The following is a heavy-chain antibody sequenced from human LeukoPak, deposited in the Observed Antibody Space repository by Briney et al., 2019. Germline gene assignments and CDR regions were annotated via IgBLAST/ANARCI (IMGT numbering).Heavy chain of an antibody. CDR3: ARDHYSGSYWAAFDI. CDR1: GGSVSSGSYY. V-gene: IGHV4-61*01. D-gene: IGHD1-26*01. Sequence: PSETLSLTCTVSGGSVSSGSYYWSWIRQPPGKGLEWIGYIYYSGSTNYNPSLKSRVTISVDTSKNQFSLKLSSVTAADTAVYYRARDHYSGSYWAAFDIWGQGTMDTVSS. J-gene: IGHJ3*02. CDR2: IYYSGST.